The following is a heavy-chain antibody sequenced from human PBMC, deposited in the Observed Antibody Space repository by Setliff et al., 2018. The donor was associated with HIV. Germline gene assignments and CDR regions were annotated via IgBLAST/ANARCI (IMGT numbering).Heavy chain of an antibody. CDR3: SRLPPYCGGYCFNFDY. J-gene: IGHJ4*02. Sequence: PSETLSLTCTVSNGSISSYYWSWIRQTPGKGLEWIGYIHYSGTTKYNPSLKSRLTISIYTAKNQFSLRLNSVTAGDTAVYYCSRLPPYCGGYCFNFDYWGQGKLVTVSS. CDR1: NGSISSYY. CDR2: IHYSGTT. D-gene: IGHD2-21*02. V-gene: IGHV4-59*08.